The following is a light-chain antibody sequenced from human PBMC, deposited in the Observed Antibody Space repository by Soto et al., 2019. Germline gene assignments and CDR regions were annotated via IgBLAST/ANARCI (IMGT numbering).Light chain of an antibody. Sequence: DIVLTQSPGTLSLSPGERATLSCRASQSVGSSHLAWYQQKPGQAPRLVIHGASNRATGIPDRFRGSGSGTDFTLTISRLEPEDFAVYYCQLYDSSPLYTFGQGTKLEIK. J-gene: IGKJ2*01. V-gene: IGKV3-20*01. CDR3: QLYDSSPLYT. CDR2: GAS. CDR1: QSVGSSH.